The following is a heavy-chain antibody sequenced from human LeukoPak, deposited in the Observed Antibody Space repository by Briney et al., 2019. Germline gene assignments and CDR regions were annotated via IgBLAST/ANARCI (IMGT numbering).Heavy chain of an antibody. D-gene: IGHD6-19*01. CDR2: INPSGGST. J-gene: IGHJ5*02. CDR3: ARERGVAVAGEGVDP. V-gene: IGHV1-46*01. CDR1: GYTFTIHY. Sequence: ASVTVSCTASGYTFTIHYIQWVRQAPGQGLEWMGIINPSGGSTSYAQKFQGRVTLTRDTSTSTVYMELSSLRSEDTAVYYCARERGVAVAGEGVDPWGQGTLVTVSS.